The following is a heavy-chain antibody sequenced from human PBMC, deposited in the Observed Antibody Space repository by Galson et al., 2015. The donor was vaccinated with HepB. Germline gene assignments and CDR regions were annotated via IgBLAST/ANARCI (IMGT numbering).Heavy chain of an antibody. CDR1: GFTFSSYG. J-gene: IGHJ3*02. V-gene: IGHV3-30*18. CDR2: ISYDGSNK. D-gene: IGHD1-26*01. CDR3: AKGYGALAFDI. Sequence: SLRLSCAASGFTFSSYGMHWVRQAPGKGLEWVAVISYDGSNKYYADSVKGRFTISRDNSKNTLYLQMNSLRAEDTAVYYCAKGYGALAFDIWGQGTMVTVSS.